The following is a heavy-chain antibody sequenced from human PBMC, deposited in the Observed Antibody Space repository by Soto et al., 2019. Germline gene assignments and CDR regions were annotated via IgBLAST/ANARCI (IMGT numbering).Heavy chain of an antibody. CDR2: INHSGST. V-gene: IGHV4-34*01. Sequence: PSETLSLTCAVYGGSFSGYYWSWIRQPPGEGLEWIGEINHSGSTNYNPSLKSRVTISVDTSKNQFSLKLSSVTAADTAVYYCARSRGYSGYDYGNFEYWGQGTQVTVSS. CDR1: GGSFSGYY. CDR3: ARSRGYSGYDYGNFEY. J-gene: IGHJ4*02. D-gene: IGHD5-12*01.